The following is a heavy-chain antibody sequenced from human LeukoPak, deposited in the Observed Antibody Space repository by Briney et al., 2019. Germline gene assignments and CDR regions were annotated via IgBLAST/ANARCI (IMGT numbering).Heavy chain of an antibody. Sequence: GGSLRLSCAASGFTFSSYSMNWVRQAPGKGLEWVSHISGSGGSTKYSGSVKGRFTISRDNSKNTLYLQINSLRADDTAVYYCAKDQDPHSYGSGSYAPFDYWGQGTLVTVSS. D-gene: IGHD3-10*01. CDR1: GFTFSSYS. CDR2: ISGSGGST. J-gene: IGHJ4*02. CDR3: AKDQDPHSYGSGSYAPFDY. V-gene: IGHV3-23*01.